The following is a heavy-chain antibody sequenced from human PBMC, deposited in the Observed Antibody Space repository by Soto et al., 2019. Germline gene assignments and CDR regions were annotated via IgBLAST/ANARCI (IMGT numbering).Heavy chain of an antibody. CDR2: IYHTGNA. J-gene: IGHJ5*02. CDR1: GGSISSSSYY. V-gene: IGHV4-39*01. CDR3: ARDFFDSSDYTTNWFDP. Sequence: PSETLSLTCTVSGGSISSSSYYWAWIRQPPGEGLEWIGSIYHTGNAYYNTSLKSRVTISVDTSKNQFSLKLTSVTAADAALYYCARDFFDSSDYTTNWFDPWGQGTLVTVSS. D-gene: IGHD3-22*01.